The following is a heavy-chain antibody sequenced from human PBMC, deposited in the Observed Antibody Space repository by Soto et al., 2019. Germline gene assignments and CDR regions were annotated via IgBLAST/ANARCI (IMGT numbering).Heavy chain of an antibody. J-gene: IGHJ6*02. CDR1: GGSVTSGDYY. Sequence: PSETLSLTCTVSGGSVTSGDYYWIWVRQPPGKGLEWIGYIHYSGSTYYNPSLQSRVTISVDVSKNQFSLKLTSVTAADTAVYFCARDHXVVVPAASYYYYFGMDVWGQGTTVTVSS. CDR2: IHYSGST. CDR3: ARDHXVVVPAASYYYYFGMDV. D-gene: IGHD2-2*01. V-gene: IGHV4-30-4*01.